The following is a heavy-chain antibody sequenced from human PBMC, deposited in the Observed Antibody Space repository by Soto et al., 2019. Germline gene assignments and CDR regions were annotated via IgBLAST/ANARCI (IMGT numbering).Heavy chain of an antibody. CDR1: GYTFTSYD. V-gene: IGHV1-8*01. J-gene: IGHJ5*02. CDR2: MNPNSGNT. Sequence: QVQLVQSGAEVKKPGASVKVSFKASGYTFTSYDINWVRQATGQGLEWMGWMNPNSGNTGYAQKFQGRVTMTRNTSISTAYMELSSLRSEDTAVYYCARERSAAGTGWFDPWGQGTLVTVSP. D-gene: IGHD6-13*01. CDR3: ARERSAAGTGWFDP.